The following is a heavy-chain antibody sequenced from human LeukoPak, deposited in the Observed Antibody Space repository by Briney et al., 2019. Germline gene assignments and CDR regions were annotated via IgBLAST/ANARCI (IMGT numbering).Heavy chain of an antibody. CDR2: IIPIFGTA. J-gene: IGHJ3*02. V-gene: IGHV1-69*05. D-gene: IGHD1-14*01. CDR1: GGTFSSYA. Sequence: PGASVKVSCKASGGTFSSYAISWVRQAPGQGLEWMGGIIPIFGTANYAQKFQGRVTITTDESTSTAYMELSSLRSEDTAVYYCGGGGGWASNQDAFDIWGQGTMVTVSS. CDR3: GGGGGWASNQDAFDI.